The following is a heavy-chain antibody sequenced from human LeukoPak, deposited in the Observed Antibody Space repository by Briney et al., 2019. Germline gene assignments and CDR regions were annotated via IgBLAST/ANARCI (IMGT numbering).Heavy chain of an antibody. Sequence: SGTLSLTCGVSGGSISASNWWSWVRQPPGKGLEWIGEIYYSGSTNYSPSLKSRVTMSVDMSKTQFSLNLSSVTAADTAVYYCARGAAAGSWVYGMDVWGRGTTVTVSS. J-gene: IGHJ6*02. CDR2: IYYSGST. D-gene: IGHD6-13*01. V-gene: IGHV4-4*02. CDR3: ARGAAAGSWVYGMDV. CDR1: GGSISASNW.